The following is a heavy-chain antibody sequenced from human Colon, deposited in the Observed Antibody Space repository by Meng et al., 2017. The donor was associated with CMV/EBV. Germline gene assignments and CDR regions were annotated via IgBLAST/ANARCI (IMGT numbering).Heavy chain of an antibody. Sequence: GGSLRLSCGASGFTFSSYAMSWVRQAPGKGLEWVSFIWYDGSSEYYADSVKGRFTISRDNSKNTLYLQMNSLTTEDTAVYYCAKDWHWGTPDYGMNVWGQGSTVTVSS. J-gene: IGHJ6*02. CDR2: IWYDGSSE. CDR3: AKDWHWGTPDYGMNV. V-gene: IGHV3-30*02. D-gene: IGHD7-27*01. CDR1: GFTFSSYA.